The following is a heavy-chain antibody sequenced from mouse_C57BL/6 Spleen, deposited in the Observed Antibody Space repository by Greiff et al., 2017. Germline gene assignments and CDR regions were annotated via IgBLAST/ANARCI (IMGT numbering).Heavy chain of an antibody. CDR3: ASPYGDGAY. CDR1: GYTFTSYG. V-gene: IGHV1-81*01. J-gene: IGHJ3*01. Sequence: QVQLQQSGAELVRPGASVKLSCKASGYTFTSYGISWVKQRPGQGLEWIGEIYPRSGNTYYNEKFKGKATLTADKSSSTAYMELRSLTSEDAAVFVCASPYGDGAYWGQGTLVTVSA. CDR2: IYPRSGNT. D-gene: IGHD1-1*01.